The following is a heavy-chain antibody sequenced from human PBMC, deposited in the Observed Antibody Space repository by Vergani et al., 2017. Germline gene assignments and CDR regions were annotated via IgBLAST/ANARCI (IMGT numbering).Heavy chain of an antibody. V-gene: IGHV4-38-2*01. CDR1: GYSTSSGYY. D-gene: IGHD6-19*01. CDR2: IYHSGST. CDR3: ARPKVIAVAGTGWFDP. Sequence: QVQLQESGPGLVKPLETLSLTCAVSGYSTSSGYYWGWIRQPPGKGLEWIGSIYHSGSTYYNPSLKSRVTISVDTSKNQFSLKLSSVTAADTAVYYCARPKVIAVAGTGWFDPWGQGTLVTVSS. J-gene: IGHJ5*02.